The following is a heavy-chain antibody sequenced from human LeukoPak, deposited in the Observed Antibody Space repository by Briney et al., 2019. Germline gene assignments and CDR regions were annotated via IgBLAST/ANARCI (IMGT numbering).Heavy chain of an antibody. CDR3: ARDVYYGSGGYGMDV. V-gene: IGHV4-59*01. D-gene: IGHD3-10*01. CDR2: IHYNGST. CDR1: GGSISSYY. J-gene: IGHJ6*02. Sequence: SETLSLTCTVSGGSISSYYGRWMRQSPGKGLEWVGYIHYNGSTNYNPSLKSRATILVATSKNQFSLKRRSVTAADTAVYYCARDVYYGSGGYGMDVWGQGTTATVSS.